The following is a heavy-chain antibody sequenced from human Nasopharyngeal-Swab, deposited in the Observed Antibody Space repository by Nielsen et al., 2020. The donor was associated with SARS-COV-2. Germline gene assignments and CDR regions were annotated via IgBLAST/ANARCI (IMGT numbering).Heavy chain of an antibody. Sequence: GGSLRLSCEASGFTFSKYWMSWVRQAPGKGLEWVANIKQDGSEKYYVDSVEGRFTISRDNAKNSLYLQMNSLRAEDTAVYYCARGRSDFWSGYYGWYFDLWGRGTLVTVSS. V-gene: IGHV3-7*03. CDR1: GFTFSKYW. CDR3: ARGRSDFWSGYYGWYFDL. D-gene: IGHD3-3*01. J-gene: IGHJ2*01. CDR2: IKQDGSEK.